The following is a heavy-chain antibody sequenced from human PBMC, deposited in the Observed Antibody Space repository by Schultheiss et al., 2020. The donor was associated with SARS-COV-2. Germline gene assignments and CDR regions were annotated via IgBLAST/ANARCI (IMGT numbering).Heavy chain of an antibody. CDR2: IIPIFGTA. J-gene: IGHJ4*02. CDR3: ARGGRATAAVKY. V-gene: IGHV1-69*13. CDR1: GGTFSSYA. D-gene: IGHD6-13*01. Sequence: SVKVSCKASGGTFSSYAISWVRQAPGQGLEWMVGIIPIFGTANYAQKFQGRVTITADESTSTAYMELSSLRSEDTAVYYCARGGRATAAVKYWGQGTLVTVSS.